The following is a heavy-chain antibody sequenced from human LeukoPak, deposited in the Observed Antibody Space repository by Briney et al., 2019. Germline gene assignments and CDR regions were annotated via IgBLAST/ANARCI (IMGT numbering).Heavy chain of an antibody. CDR3: ARASGYDGQYYYYYMDV. CDR1: GFTVSRNY. CDR2: IYSDGST. Sequence: TGGSLRLSCAASGFTVSRNYVNWVRQAPGKGLEWVSLIYSDGSTYYADSVKGRFTISRGDSKNTLYLQMNSLRAEDTAVYYCARASGYDGQYYYYYMDVWGKGTTVAVSS. D-gene: IGHD5-12*01. J-gene: IGHJ6*03. V-gene: IGHV3-53*01.